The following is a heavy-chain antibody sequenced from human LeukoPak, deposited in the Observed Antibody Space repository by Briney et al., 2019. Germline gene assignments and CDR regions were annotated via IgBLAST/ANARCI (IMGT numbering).Heavy chain of an antibody. CDR1: GFTFSNYN. CDR2: ISSSSSYI. CDR3: ARGVTAMADY. V-gene: IGHV3-21*01. J-gene: IGHJ4*02. Sequence: GGSLRLSCAASGFTFSNYNMNWVRQAPGKGLEWVSSISSSSSYIYYADSVKGRFTISRDNAKNSLYLQMNSLRAEDTAVYYCARGVTAMADYWGQGTLVTVSS. D-gene: IGHD5-18*01.